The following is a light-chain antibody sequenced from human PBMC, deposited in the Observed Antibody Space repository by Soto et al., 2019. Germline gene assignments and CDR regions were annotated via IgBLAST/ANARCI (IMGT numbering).Light chain of an antibody. CDR2: EVS. CDR1: SSDVGAYNY. Sequence: QSALTQPASVSGSPGQSITISCTGTSSDVGAYNYVSWYQQHPGKAPKLMIFEVSNRPSGVSNRFSGSKSGNTASLTISGLRADDEADYYCSSYTSTSTLVFGGGTQLTVL. CDR3: SSYTSTSTLV. V-gene: IGLV2-14*01. J-gene: IGLJ2*01.